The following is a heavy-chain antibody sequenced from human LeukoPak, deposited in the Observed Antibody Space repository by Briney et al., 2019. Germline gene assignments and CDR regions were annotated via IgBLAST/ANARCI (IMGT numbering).Heavy chain of an antibody. Sequence: SETLSLTCTVSGGSISSYYWSWLRQPPGKGLEWGGYFYYSGSINYNPSLKSRVTISVDTSKSQFSLKLSSVTAADTAVYYCARHRNRGSSSWFDPWGQGTLVTVSS. V-gene: IGHV4-59*08. CDR2: FYYSGSI. CDR1: GGSISSYY. J-gene: IGHJ5*02. D-gene: IGHD6-13*01. CDR3: ARHRNRGSSSWFDP.